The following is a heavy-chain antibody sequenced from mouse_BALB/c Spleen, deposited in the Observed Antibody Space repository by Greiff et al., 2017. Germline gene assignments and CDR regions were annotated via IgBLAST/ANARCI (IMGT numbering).Heavy chain of an antibody. CDR1: GFTFSDYY. CDR3: ARDDYDPFAY. Sequence: EVQLVESGGGLVKPGGSLKLSCAASGFTFSDYYMYWVRQTPEKRLEWVATISDGGSYTYYPDSVKGRFTISRDNAKNNLYLQMSSLKSEDTAMYYCARDDYDPFAYWGQGTLVTVSA. CDR2: ISDGGSYT. J-gene: IGHJ3*01. V-gene: IGHV5-4*02. D-gene: IGHD2-4*01.